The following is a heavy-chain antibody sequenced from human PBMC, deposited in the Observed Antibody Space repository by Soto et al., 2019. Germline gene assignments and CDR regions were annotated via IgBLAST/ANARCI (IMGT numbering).Heavy chain of an antibody. CDR2: INTNTGNP. CDR3: ATPTIFITIFGVVIGIRRYYYYGMDV. CDR1: GYTFTSYA. Sequence: ASVKVSCKASGYTFTSYAMNWVRQAPGQGLEWMGWINTNTGNPTYAQGFTGRFVFSLDTSVSTAYLQICSLKAEDTAVYYCATPTIFITIFGVVIGIRRYYYYGMDVWG. D-gene: IGHD3-3*01. J-gene: IGHJ6*02. V-gene: IGHV7-4-1*01.